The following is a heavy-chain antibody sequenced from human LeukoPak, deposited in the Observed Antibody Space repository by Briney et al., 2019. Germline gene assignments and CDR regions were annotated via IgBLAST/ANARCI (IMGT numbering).Heavy chain of an antibody. V-gene: IGHV3-23*01. CDR3: AKGSLGSWYYFDY. J-gene: IGHJ4*02. D-gene: IGHD6-13*01. CDR1: GFTVSSNY. Sequence: GGSLRLSCAASGFTVSSNYMSWVRQAPGKGPEWVSTFGRSGSDTYYSDSVKGRFTIFRDNSKNTLYLQMNSLRDEDTAVYYCAKGSLGSWYYFDYWGQGTLVTVSS. CDR2: FGRSGSDT.